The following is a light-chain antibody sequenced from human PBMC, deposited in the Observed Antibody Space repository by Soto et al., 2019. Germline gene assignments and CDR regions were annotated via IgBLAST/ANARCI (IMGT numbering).Light chain of an antibody. Sequence: DIVMTQSPDSLAVSLGERATINCKSSQSVLYSSNNKNYLAWYQQKPGQPPKLLVYWGSTRGSGVPDRFSGSGSGTDFNLTISSLQAEDVAVYYCQQYYSSHTFGQGTRLEI. CDR2: WGS. J-gene: IGKJ5*01. CDR1: QSVLYSSNNKNY. V-gene: IGKV4-1*01. CDR3: QQYYSSHT.